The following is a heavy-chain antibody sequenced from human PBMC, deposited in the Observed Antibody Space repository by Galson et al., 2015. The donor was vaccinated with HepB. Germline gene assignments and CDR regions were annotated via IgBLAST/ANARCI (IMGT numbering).Heavy chain of an antibody. CDR1: GFTFSNYG. Sequence: SLRLSCAASGFTFSNYGMHWVRQAPGKGLEWVALIWYDGSHKDYADSVKGRFTISRDNSENRLYVQMNSLRAEDTAVYYCARDLVVGGAVYGIDVWGQGTTVTVSS. CDR2: IWYDGSHK. D-gene: IGHD2-15*01. CDR3: ARDLVVGGAVYGIDV. V-gene: IGHV3-33*01. J-gene: IGHJ6*02.